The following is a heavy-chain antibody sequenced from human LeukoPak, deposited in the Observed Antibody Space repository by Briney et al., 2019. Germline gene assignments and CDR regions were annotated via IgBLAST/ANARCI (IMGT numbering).Heavy chain of an antibody. Sequence: ASVKVSCKVSGYTLTELSMHWVRQAPGKGLGWMGGFDPEDGETIYAQKFQGRVTMTEDTSTDTAYMELSSLRSEDTAVYYCATDRGPKGYFDYWGQGTLVTVSS. CDR2: FDPEDGET. CDR1: GYTLTELS. J-gene: IGHJ4*02. V-gene: IGHV1-24*01. CDR3: ATDRGPKGYFDY. D-gene: IGHD3/OR15-3a*01.